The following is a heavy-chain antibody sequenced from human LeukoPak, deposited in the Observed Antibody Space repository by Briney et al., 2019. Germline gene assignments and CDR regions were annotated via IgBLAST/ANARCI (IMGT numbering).Heavy chain of an antibody. CDR3: AKNSGAGLEPFDY. CDR2: ISYDGSNK. J-gene: IGHJ4*02. D-gene: IGHD6-25*01. Sequence: PGRSLRLSCAASGFTFSSYGMHWVRQAPGKGLEWVAVISYDGSNKYYADSVKGRFTISRDNSKNTLYLQMNSLRAEDTAVYYCAKNSGAGLEPFDYWGQGTLVTVSS. CDR1: GFTFSSYG. V-gene: IGHV3-30*18.